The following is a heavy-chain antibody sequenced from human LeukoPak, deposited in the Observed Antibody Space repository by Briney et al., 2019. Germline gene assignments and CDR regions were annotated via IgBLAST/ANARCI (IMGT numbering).Heavy chain of an antibody. D-gene: IGHD1-7*01. CDR2: IHSNGGST. CDR3: ARAQTGATSYFFDV. Sequence: GSLRLSCAASGFIFSSYAMYWVRQAPGKGLEYVSGIHSNGGSTFYANSVKGRFTISRDNFKNTLYLQVGSLRGEDMAVYYCARAQTGATSYFFDVWGQGTLVTVSS. J-gene: IGHJ4*02. V-gene: IGHV3-64*01. CDR1: GFIFSSYA.